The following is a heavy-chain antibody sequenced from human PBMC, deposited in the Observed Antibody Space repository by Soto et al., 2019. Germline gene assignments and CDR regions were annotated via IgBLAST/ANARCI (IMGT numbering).Heavy chain of an antibody. V-gene: IGHV4-61*08. CDR1: RASGIGTVFY. CDR3: ARINWNGSSWYYVDS. Sequence: LSLTCTFPRASGIGTVFYWSLIRLSAGKGLECIGYIYHRGSTLYTPSLKSRVTISVATSKNHFSLRLSSVTAADTAIYYCARINWNGSSWYYVDSWGLGTLVTVSS. CDR2: IYHRGST. D-gene: IGHD6-13*01. J-gene: IGHJ4*02.